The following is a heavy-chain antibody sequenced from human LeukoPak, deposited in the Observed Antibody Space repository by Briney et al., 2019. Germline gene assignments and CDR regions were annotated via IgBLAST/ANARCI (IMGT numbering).Heavy chain of an antibody. D-gene: IGHD5-18*01. V-gene: IGHV3-23*01. CDR1: GFTFNYYA. J-gene: IGHJ4*02. CDR2: ISDNEGRT. Sequence: PGGSLRLSCAASGFTFNYYAMSWVRQAPGKGLEWVSSISDNEGRTYYTDSVKGRFTISRDNTKNTVYLQMHNLRADDTAVYFCGRHDSFIPYWGQGALVTVSS. CDR3: GRHDSFIPY.